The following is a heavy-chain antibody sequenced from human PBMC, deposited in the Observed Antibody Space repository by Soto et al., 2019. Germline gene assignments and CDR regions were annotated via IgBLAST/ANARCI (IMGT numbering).Heavy chain of an antibody. CDR2: ISGSGGST. J-gene: IGHJ5*02. CDR3: AKDTYYDCRYDWFDP. CDR1: GFTFSSYA. Sequence: PGGSLRLSCAASGFTFSSYAMSWVRQAPGKGLEWVSAISGSGGSTYYADSVKGRFTISRDNSKNTLYLQMNSLRAEDTAVYYCAKDTYYDCRYDWFDPWGQGTLVTVSS. V-gene: IGHV3-23*01. D-gene: IGHD5-12*01.